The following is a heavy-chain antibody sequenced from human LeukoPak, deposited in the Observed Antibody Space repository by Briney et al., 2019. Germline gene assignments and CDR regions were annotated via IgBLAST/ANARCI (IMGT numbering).Heavy chain of an antibody. Sequence: PSETLSLTCTVSGGSISSYYWSWIRQPPGKGLEWIGYIYYSGSTNYNPSLKSRVTISVDRSKNQFSLKLSSVTAADTAVYYCARMRVGYYDFWSGYLDYWGQGTLVTVSS. CDR2: IYYSGST. CDR3: ARMRVGYYDFWSGYLDY. V-gene: IGHV4-59*12. CDR1: GGSISSYY. J-gene: IGHJ4*02. D-gene: IGHD3-3*01.